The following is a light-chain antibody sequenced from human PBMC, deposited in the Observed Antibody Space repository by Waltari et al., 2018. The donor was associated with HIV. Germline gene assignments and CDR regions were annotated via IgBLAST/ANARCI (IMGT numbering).Light chain of an antibody. CDR1: PCLLNKSNNRNY. CDR3: QQYNSNGRT. V-gene: IGKV4-1*01. J-gene: IGKJ1*01. Sequence: VMAQSPFSLSVGLVAWAPINCTSIPCLLNKSNNRNYVAWYQQKPGQPPKLLMYGASSRASGVSDRFTGSGSGTRFTLTINRLEASDGAVYFCQQYNSNGRTFGRGTKVEVK. CDR2: GAS.